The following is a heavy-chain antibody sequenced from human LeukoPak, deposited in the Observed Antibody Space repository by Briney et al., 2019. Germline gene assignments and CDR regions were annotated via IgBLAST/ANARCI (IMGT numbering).Heavy chain of an antibody. V-gene: IGHV1-8*01. CDR1: GYTFTSYD. CDR3: ARGRSTMVRGTPRFDP. J-gene: IGHJ5*02. Sequence: ASVKVSCKASGYTFTSYDINWVRQATGQGLEWMGWMNPNSGNTGYAQKFQGGVTMTRNTSISTAYMELSSLRSEDTAVYYCARGRSTMVRGTPRFDPWGQGTLVTVSS. D-gene: IGHD3-10*01. CDR2: MNPNSGNT.